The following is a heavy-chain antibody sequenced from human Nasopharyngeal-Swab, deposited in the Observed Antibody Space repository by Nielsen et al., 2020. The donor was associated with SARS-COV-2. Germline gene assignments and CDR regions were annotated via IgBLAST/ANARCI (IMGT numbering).Heavy chain of an antibody. CDR3: ARERDGMDV. V-gene: IGHV3-48*03. CDR2: ISSSGSTI. Sequence: GGSLRLSCAASGFTFSSYDMNRVRQAPGKGLEWVSYISSSGSTIYYADSVKGRFTISRDNAKNSLYLQMNSLRAEDTAVYYCARERDGMDVWGQGTTVTVSS. CDR1: GFTFSSYD. J-gene: IGHJ6*02.